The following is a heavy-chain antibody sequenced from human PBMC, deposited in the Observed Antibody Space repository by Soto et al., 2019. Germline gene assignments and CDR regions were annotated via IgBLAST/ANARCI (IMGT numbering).Heavy chain of an antibody. CDR1: GFTFSSYG. D-gene: IGHD2-2*02. CDR3: ATESIYCSSTSCYTLAGIDY. V-gene: IGHV3-NL1*01. CDR2: ICCSGSNT. J-gene: IGHJ4*02. Sequence: SGGSLRLSCAASGFTFSSYGMHWVRQAPGKGLEWVSVICCSGSNTYYADSVKGRFTISRDNSKNTLYLQMNSLRAEDTAVYYCATESIYCSSTSCYTLAGIDYWGQGTLVTVSS.